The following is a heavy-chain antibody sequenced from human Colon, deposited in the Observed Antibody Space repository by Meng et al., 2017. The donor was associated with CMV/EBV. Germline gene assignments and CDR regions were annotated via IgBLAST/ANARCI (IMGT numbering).Heavy chain of an antibody. D-gene: IGHD2-8*01. V-gene: IGHV1-2*02. Sequence: ASVKVSCKASGYTFSAYWIHWVRQAPGQGLQWMGWVDPNNGDTNYAQNFQGRVAMTTDTSISTAYMELTNLRADDTAVYFCARDRGNGRPWGQGTLVTVSS. CDR2: VDPNNGDT. CDR3: ARDRGNGRP. CDR1: GYTFSAYW. J-gene: IGHJ5*02.